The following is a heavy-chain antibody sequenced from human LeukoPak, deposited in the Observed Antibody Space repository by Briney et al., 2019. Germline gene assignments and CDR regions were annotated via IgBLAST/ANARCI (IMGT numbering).Heavy chain of an antibody. D-gene: IGHD4/OR15-4a*01. CDR2: FSGRGGST. Sequence: GGSLRLSCAASGFTFSNYAMSWVRQAPGKGLEWVSAFSGRGGSTYYADSVKGRFTISRDNSKNTLYLQMNSLRAEDTAVYYCVKSGLSRFDYWGQGTLVTVSS. CDR3: VKSGLSRFDY. J-gene: IGHJ4*02. CDR1: GFTFSNYA. V-gene: IGHV3-23*01.